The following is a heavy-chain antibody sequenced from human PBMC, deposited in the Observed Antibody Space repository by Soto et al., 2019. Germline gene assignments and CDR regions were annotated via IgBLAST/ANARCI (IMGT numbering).Heavy chain of an antibody. Sequence: EVQLLESGGGLVQPGGSLRLSCAASGFTFSSYAMSWVRQAPGKGLEWVSVISGSGGSTYYADSVKGRFAISRDNSKNTLYLQMNSLRAEDRAVYYWAKMLGWYHNFDYWGQGTLVTVSS. V-gene: IGHV3-23*01. J-gene: IGHJ4*02. D-gene: IGHD2-2*01. CDR3: AKMLGWYHNFDY. CDR2: ISGSGGST. CDR1: GFTFSSYA.